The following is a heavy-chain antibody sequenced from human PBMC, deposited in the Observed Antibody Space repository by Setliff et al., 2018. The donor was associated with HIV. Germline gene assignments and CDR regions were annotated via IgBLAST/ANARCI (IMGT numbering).Heavy chain of an antibody. CDR1: GDYIGSRAYY. D-gene: IGHD3-10*01. CDR3: ARDWVTRSNYYGSGSPWYFDF. V-gene: IGHV4-61*02. Sequence: SETLSLTCTVSGDYIGSRAYYWAWIRQPAGKGLEWIGRVYASAYSNYNPSLKSRVTMSVDTSQNQFSLKLRSVNAADTAVYYCARDWVTRSNYYGSGSPWYFDFWGRGILVTVSS. J-gene: IGHJ2*01. CDR2: VYASAYS.